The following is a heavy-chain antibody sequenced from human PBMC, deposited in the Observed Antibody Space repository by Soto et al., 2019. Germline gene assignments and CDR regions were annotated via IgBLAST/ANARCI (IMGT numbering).Heavy chain of an antibody. CDR3: AKRRGAGGHFDY. J-gene: IGHJ4*02. Sequence: RRLSFAASGFTFSSYAMGWVRQGPGKGLEWVAVVSIGGSTHYADSVRGRFTISRDNSKNTLSLQMNSLTAEDTAVYFCAKRRGAGGHFDYWGQEALVTVSS. CDR1: GFTFSSYA. D-gene: IGHD2-15*01. CDR2: VSIGGST. V-gene: IGHV3-23*01.